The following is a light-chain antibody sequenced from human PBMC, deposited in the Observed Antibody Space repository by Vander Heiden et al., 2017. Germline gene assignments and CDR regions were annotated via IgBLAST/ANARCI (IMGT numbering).Light chain of an antibody. J-gene: IGLJ3*02. CDR2: YKSDSDK. CDR3: MIWHSSAWV. Sequence: QAVLTQPSSLSASPGASASLTCTLRSGINVGTYRIYWYQPKPGSPLQYLLRYKSDSDKQQGSGVPSRFSGSKGASANSGIFTIPGLQAEDEADYYCMIWHSSAWVFGGGTKLTVL. V-gene: IGLV5-45*03. CDR1: SGINVGTYR.